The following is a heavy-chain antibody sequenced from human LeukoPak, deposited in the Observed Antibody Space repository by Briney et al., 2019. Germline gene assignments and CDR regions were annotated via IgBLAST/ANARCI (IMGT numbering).Heavy chain of an antibody. D-gene: IGHD2-8*01. J-gene: IGHJ3*02. Sequence: PGGSLRLSCAASGFTFSSYWMSWVRQAPGKGLEWVANINQGGNAKYYVDSVKGRFTISRNNAKNILYLQMNSLRAEDTAVYYCARGMVDIWGQGTMVTVSS. V-gene: IGHV3-7*04. CDR3: ARGMVDI. CDR2: INQGGNAK. CDR1: GFTFSSYW.